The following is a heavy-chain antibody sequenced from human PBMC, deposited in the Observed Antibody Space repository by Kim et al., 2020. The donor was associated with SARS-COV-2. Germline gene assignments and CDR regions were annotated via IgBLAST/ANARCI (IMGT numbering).Heavy chain of an antibody. CDR3: ARYPRYYDILTRAYYFYGMHF. Sequence: GGSLRLSCAASGFTFSSYWMSWVRQAPGKGLEWVANIKQDGGEKYYVDSVKGRFTISRDNAKNSLYLQMNSLRADKAVYYCARYPRYYDILTRAYYFYGMHFWGQGTTVTVSS. CDR1: GFTFSSYW. V-gene: IGHV3-7*03. CDR2: IKQDGGEK. D-gene: IGHD3-9*01. J-gene: IGHJ6*02.